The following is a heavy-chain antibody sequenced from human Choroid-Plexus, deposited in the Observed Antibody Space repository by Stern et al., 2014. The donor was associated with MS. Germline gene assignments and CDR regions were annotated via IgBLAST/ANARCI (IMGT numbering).Heavy chain of an antibody. CDR1: GFTFGSCA. Sequence: VQLVESGGGVVQPGRPLRLSCVASGFTFGSCAMHWVRQAPGQGLEWVAGVSYDGSNKYYADSVKGRFTSSRDNSQNTLYMQMSSQRPEDTAVYYCAKDRQYLTYFFDHWGQGSLVTVSS. D-gene: IGHD2/OR15-2a*01. CDR2: VSYDGSNK. CDR3: AKDRQYLTYFFDH. J-gene: IGHJ5*02. V-gene: IGHV3-30*18.